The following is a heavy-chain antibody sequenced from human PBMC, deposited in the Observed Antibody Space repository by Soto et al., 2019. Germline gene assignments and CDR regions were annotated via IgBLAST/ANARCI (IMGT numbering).Heavy chain of an antibody. V-gene: IGHV1-46*01. Sequence: QVQVAQSGAEVKRPGASVKVSCWASGYPFTNFYIHWVRQAPGQGLECMGIINPSGGSTAYAQKFLGRVTMTRDTSTSTVYMEVSSLRSEDTAVYYCARADYYGSSGYHLDYWGQGTLVTVSS. J-gene: IGHJ4*02. CDR2: INPSGGST. CDR1: GYPFTNFY. CDR3: ARADYYGSSGYHLDY. D-gene: IGHD3-22*01.